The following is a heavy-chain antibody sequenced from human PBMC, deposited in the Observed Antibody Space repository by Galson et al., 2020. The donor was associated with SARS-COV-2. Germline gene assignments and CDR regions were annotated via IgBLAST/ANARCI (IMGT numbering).Heavy chain of an antibody. CDR3: AGELYYYGSGSSL. CDR1: GFTFSSYE. CDR2: ISSSGSTI. D-gene: IGHD3-10*01. V-gene: IGHV3-48*03. J-gene: IGHJ4*02. Sequence: GGSLRLSCAASGFTFSSYEMNWVRQAPGKGLEWVSYISSSGSTIYYADSVKGRFTISRDNAKNSLYLQMNSLRAEDTAVYYCAGELYYYGSGSSLWGQGTLVTVSS.